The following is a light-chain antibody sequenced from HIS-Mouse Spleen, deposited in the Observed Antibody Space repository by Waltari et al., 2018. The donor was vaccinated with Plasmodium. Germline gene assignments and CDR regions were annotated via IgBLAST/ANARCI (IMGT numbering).Light chain of an antibody. CDR1: ALPKQY. CDR3: QSADSSGTYVV. V-gene: IGLV3-25*03. Sequence: SYELTQPPSVSVSPGQTARITCPGDALPKQYAYWYQQKPGQAPVLVIDKDSERPSGIPGRFSGASSGTTVTLTISGVQAEDEADYYCQSADSSGTYVVFGGGTKLTVL. J-gene: IGLJ2*01. CDR2: KDS.